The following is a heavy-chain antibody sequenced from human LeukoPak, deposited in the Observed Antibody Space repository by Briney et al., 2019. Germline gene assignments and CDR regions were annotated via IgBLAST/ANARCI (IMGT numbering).Heavy chain of an antibody. CDR1: GYTFTGYY. V-gene: IGHV1-2*02. D-gene: IGHD2-15*01. J-gene: IGHJ6*02. Sequence: ASVKVSCKASGYTFTGYYMHWVRQAPGQGLEWMGWINPNSGGTNYAQKFQGRVTMTRDTSISTAYMELSRLRSEDTAVYYCARDCSGGSCHTYYYYGMDVWGQGTTVTVSS. CDR2: INPNSGGT. CDR3: ARDCSGGSCHTYYYYGMDV.